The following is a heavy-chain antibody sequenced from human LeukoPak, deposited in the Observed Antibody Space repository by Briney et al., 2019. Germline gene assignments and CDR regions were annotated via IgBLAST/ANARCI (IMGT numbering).Heavy chain of an antibody. CDR3: ARDRSAAYYRDYFDY. D-gene: IGHD3-22*01. Sequence: SQTLSLTCAVSGGSMSGYYWSWIRQFAGKGLEWIGRIYNSESINYSPSLKSRVTMSVDTSKNRFYLKLTSVTAADTALYYCARDRSAAYYRDYFDYWGQGVLVTVSS. V-gene: IGHV4-4*07. CDR2: IYNSESI. CDR1: GGSMSGYY. J-gene: IGHJ4*02.